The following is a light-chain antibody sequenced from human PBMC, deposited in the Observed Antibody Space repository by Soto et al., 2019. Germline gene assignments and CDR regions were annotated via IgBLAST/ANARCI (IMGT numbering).Light chain of an antibody. CDR2: GAS. CDR3: QQLNSYPLT. CDR1: QGISSY. V-gene: IGKV1-9*01. J-gene: IGKJ4*01. Sequence: DIQLTQSPSFLSASVGDRVTITCRASQGISSYLAWYQQKPGKAPELLIHGASTLHSGVPSRFSGSESGTEFTLTISSLQPEDFATYYCQQLNSYPLTLGGGTKVEIK.